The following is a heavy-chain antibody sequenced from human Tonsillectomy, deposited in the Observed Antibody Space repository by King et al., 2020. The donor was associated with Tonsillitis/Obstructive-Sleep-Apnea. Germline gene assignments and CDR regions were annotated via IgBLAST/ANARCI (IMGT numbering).Heavy chain of an antibody. CDR2: IDPSDSYT. J-gene: IGHJ4*02. CDR1: GYSFTSYW. D-gene: IGHD6-13*01. CDR3: ARREYSSSWYGY. Sequence: QPVQSGAEVKKPGESLRISCKGSGYSFTSYWISWVRQMPGKGLDWMGRIDPSDSYTNYSPSFQGHVTISADKSISTAYLQWSSLKASDTAMYDCARREYSSSWYGYWGQGTLVTVSS. V-gene: IGHV5-10-1*01.